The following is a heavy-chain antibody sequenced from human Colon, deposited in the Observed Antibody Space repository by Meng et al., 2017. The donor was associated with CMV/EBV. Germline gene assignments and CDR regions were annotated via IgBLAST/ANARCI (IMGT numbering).Heavy chain of an antibody. CDR3: ARDPSGSRVPFDY. CDR2: INSNSGAT. J-gene: IGHJ4*02. V-gene: IGHV1-2*02. Sequence: VSLLQSGAEVKKPGASVKVSCKAAGYTFSDYHIHWVRQAPGQGLEWMGWINSNSGATDYAQKFQGRLTMTRDTSITTVYMELSSLRSDDTAVYYCARDPSGSRVPFDYWGQGSLVTVSS. CDR1: GYTFSDYH. D-gene: IGHD1-26*01.